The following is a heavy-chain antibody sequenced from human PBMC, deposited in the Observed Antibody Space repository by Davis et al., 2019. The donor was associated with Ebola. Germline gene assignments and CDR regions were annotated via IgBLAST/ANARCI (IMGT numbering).Heavy chain of an antibody. CDR2: ISGSGGST. D-gene: IGHD6-6*01. Sequence: GESLKISCAASGFTFSSYAMSWVRQAPGKGLEWVSAISGSGGSTYYADSVKGRFTVSRDNSKNTLYLQMNSLRAEDTAVYYCARGDLGYSSSLRVLDYWGLGTLVTVSS. CDR1: GFTFSSYA. CDR3: ARGDLGYSSSLRVLDY. J-gene: IGHJ4*02. V-gene: IGHV3-23*01.